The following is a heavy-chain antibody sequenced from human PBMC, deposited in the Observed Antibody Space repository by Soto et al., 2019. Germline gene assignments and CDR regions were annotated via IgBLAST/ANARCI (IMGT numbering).Heavy chain of an antibody. CDR2: ISAYNGNT. CDR1: GYTFTSYC. J-gene: IGHJ5*02. D-gene: IGHD2-2*01. Sequence: GASVKVSCKAPGYTFTSYCISWVRQAPVQGLEWMGWISAYNGNTNYAQKLQGRVTMTTDTSTSTAYMELRSLRSDDTAVYYCARVLRVVVTPRTAEWFDPWGQGTLVTVSS. V-gene: IGHV1-18*04. CDR3: ARVLRVVVTPRTAEWFDP.